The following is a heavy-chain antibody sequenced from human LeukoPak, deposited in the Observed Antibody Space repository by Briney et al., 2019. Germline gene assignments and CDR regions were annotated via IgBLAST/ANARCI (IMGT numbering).Heavy chain of an antibody. CDR1: GYTFTSYD. CDR3: ARTGYSSSWYGSYYYYYGMDV. CDR2: MNPNSGNT. V-gene: IGHV1-8*01. Sequence: ASVKVSCKASGYTFTSYDINWVRQATGQGLEWMGWMNPNSGNTGYAQKFQGRVTMTRNTSISTAYMELSSLRSEDTAVYYCARTGYSSSWYGSYYYYYGMDVWGHGTTVTVSS. D-gene: IGHD6-13*01. J-gene: IGHJ6*02.